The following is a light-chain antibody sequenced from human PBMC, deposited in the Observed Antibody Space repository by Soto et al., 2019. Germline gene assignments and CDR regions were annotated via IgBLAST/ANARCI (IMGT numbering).Light chain of an antibody. Sequence: IVLTQSPGTLYLSPGERATLSCRASQSVSSNYLAWYQQKRGQAPRLLLDAASARATGIPDRFSGSGSGTDFTLTISRLEPEDFAVYFCQLYGSSPPRYTFGQGTKVDIK. CDR2: AAS. CDR1: QSVSSNY. J-gene: IGKJ2*01. V-gene: IGKV3-20*01. CDR3: QLYGSSPPRYT.